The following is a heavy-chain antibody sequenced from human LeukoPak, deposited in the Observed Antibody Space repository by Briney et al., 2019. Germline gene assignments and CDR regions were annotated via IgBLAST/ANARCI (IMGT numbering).Heavy chain of an antibody. J-gene: IGHJ4*02. CDR1: GGSISSYY. CDR2: IYTSGST. CDR3: ASPPWGYDILTGFWDY. D-gene: IGHD3-9*01. V-gene: IGHV4-4*07. Sequence: SETLSLTCTVSGGSISSYYWSWIRQPAGKGLEWIGRIYTSGSTYYNPSLKSRVTISVDTSKNQFSLKLSSVTAADTAVYYCASPPWGYDILTGFWDYWGQGTLVTVPS.